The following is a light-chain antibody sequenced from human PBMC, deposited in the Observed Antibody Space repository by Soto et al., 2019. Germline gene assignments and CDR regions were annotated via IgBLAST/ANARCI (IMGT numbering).Light chain of an antibody. CDR3: CSYARANTWV. CDR1: SSDVGNYNL. CDR2: EVS. V-gene: IGLV2-23*02. Sequence: QSALAQPASVSGSPGQSITISCTGTSSDVGNYNLVSWYQQHPDKAPKLLIYEVSKWPSGVSNRFSGSKSGNTASLTISGLQAEDEADYYCCSYARANTWVFGGGTQLTVL. J-gene: IGLJ3*02.